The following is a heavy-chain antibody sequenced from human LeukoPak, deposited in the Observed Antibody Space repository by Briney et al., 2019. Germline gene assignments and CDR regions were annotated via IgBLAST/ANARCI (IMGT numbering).Heavy chain of an antibody. CDR3: AKGQIQLWTPVDY. CDR1: GFTFSSYS. J-gene: IGHJ4*02. Sequence: GGSLRLSCAASGFTFSSYSMNWVRQAPGKGLEWVSSISSSSSYIYYADSVKGRFTISRDNAKNSLYLQMNSLRAEDTASYYCAKGQIQLWTPVDYWGQGTLVTVSS. V-gene: IGHV3-21*04. D-gene: IGHD5-18*01. CDR2: ISSSSSYI.